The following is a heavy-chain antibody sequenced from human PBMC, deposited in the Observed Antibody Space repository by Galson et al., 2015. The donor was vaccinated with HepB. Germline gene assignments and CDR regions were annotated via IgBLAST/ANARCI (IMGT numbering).Heavy chain of an antibody. CDR3: ARGRRDTAKGDDAFDI. D-gene: IGHD5-18*01. V-gene: IGHV1-18*04. Sequence: CKASGYTFTSYGISWVRQAPGQGLEWMGWISAYNGNTNYAQKLQGRVTMTTDTSTSTAYMELRSLRSDDTAVYYCARGRRDTAKGDDAFDIWGQGTMVTVSS. CDR1: GYTFTSYG. J-gene: IGHJ3*02. CDR2: ISAYNGNT.